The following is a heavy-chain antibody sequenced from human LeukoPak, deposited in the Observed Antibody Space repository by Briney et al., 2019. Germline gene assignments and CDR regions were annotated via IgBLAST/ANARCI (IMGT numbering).Heavy chain of an antibody. J-gene: IGHJ4*02. CDR1: GGSISSGGYS. Sequence: SETLSLTCAVSGGSISSGGYSWSWIRQPPGKGLEWIGYIYHSGSTYYNPSLKSRVTISVDRSKNQFSLKLSSVTAADTAVYYCARRRTTVFDYWGQGTLVTVSS. D-gene: IGHD4-17*01. V-gene: IGHV4-30-2*01. CDR3: ARRRTTVFDY. CDR2: IYHSGST.